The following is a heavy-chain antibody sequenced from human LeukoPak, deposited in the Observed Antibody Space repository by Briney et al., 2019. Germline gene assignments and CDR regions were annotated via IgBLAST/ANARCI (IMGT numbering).Heavy chain of an antibody. J-gene: IGHJ4*02. CDR2: IDHSGST. Sequence: SETLSLTCAVFRGSFSGYSWNWIRQPPGKGLERIGEIDHSGSTRYNPSLKSRVTISGDTSKIQFSLNLSSVTAADTAVYYCARYGPSGWSPYYFDCWGQGTLVTVSS. V-gene: IGHV4-34*01. CDR3: ARYGPSGWSPYYFDC. CDR1: RGSFSGYS. D-gene: IGHD6-19*01.